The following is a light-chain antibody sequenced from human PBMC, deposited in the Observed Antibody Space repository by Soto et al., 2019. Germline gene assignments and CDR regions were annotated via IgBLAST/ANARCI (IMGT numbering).Light chain of an antibody. V-gene: IGKV1-5*03. CDR1: QSISNW. Sequence: DIQMTQSPSTLSASVGDRVTITCRASQSISNWLAWYQQKPGKAPKLLIYRASALERGVPSRFTGSGSGTEFTLTISSPQPDDFAIYFCQQYNTDSHTFGQGTKVDIK. J-gene: IGKJ2*01. CDR2: RAS. CDR3: QQYNTDSHT.